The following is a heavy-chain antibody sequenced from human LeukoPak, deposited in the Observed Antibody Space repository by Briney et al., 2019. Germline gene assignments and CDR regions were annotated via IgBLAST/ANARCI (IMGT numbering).Heavy chain of an antibody. D-gene: IGHD3-22*01. CDR2: IYYSGST. Sequence: MPSETLSLTCTVSGGSISSSSYCWGRIRPPPGKGLEWIGSIYYSGSTYYNPSLKSRVTISVDTSTNQFSLNLSSVTDADTAVYYGARLQRGYYYDSSGYAWGQGTLVTVSS. V-gene: IGHV4-39*01. CDR3: ARLQRGYYYDSSGYA. J-gene: IGHJ5*02. CDR1: GGSISSSSYC.